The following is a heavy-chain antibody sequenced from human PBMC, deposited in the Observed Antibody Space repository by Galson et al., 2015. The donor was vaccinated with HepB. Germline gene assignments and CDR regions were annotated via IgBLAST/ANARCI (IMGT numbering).Heavy chain of an antibody. Sequence: SVKVSCKASGYTFSGYYMHWVRQAPGQGLEWMGWINPNSGGTNYAQKFQGRVTMTRDTSISTAYMELSRLRSDDTAVYYCARVRMVRGYYYGMDVWGQGTTVTVSS. V-gene: IGHV1-2*02. CDR2: INPNSGGT. CDR1: GYTFSGYY. D-gene: IGHD3-10*01. CDR3: ARVRMVRGYYYGMDV. J-gene: IGHJ6*02.